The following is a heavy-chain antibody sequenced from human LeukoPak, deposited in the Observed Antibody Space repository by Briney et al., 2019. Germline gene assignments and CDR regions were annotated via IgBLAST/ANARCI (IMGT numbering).Heavy chain of an antibody. J-gene: IGHJ4*02. CDR2: IKEDGSVK. V-gene: IGHV3-7*01. Sequence: GGSLRLSCTASGFTFSSRWMTWVRQPPGKGLEWVANIKEDGSVKYYVDSVKGRFTISRDNTKNVLYLQMNSLRADDTAVYYCARDQNGPDYWGQGTLVTVSS. CDR1: GFTFSSRW. CDR3: ARDQNGPDY.